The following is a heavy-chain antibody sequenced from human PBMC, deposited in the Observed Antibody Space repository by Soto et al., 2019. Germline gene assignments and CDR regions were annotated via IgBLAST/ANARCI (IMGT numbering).Heavy chain of an antibody. D-gene: IGHD3-10*01. CDR1: GYTFTNDD. CDR2: MSPNSGNT. J-gene: IGHJ5*02. V-gene: IGHV1-8*02. CDR3: ARGMSDGFGEVS. Sequence: QVQRVQSGAEVKKPGASVKVSCKTSGYTFTNDDINWVRQAAGQGLEWIGWMSPNSGNTGYAQKFQGRVTLTRDTSISTAYMELSSLRSEDTAVDYCARGMSDGFGEVSWGQGTLVTVSS.